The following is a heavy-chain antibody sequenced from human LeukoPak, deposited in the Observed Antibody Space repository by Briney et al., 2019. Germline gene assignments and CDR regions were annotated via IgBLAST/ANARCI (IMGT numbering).Heavy chain of an antibody. CDR2: VRYDGGNE. J-gene: IGHJ4*02. Sequence: GGSLRLSCAASGFTFNRRGMHWVRQAPGKGLEWVAFVRYDGGNEYYGDSVRGRFTISRDNFRNTLSLYMASLTPEDTAVYYCTKDGDDCIDSWGQGTLVTVSS. CDR3: TKDGDDCIDS. V-gene: IGHV3-30*02. D-gene: IGHD3-22*01. CDR1: GFTFNRRG.